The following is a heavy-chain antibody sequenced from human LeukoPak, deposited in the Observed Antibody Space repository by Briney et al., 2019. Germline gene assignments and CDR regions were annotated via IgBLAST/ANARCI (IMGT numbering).Heavy chain of an antibody. CDR2: IYYSGST. CDR1: GDSISSYY. J-gene: IGHJ4*02. D-gene: IGHD3-22*01. Sequence: SETLSLTCTVSGDSISSYYWGWIRQPPGKGLEWIGSIYYSGSTYYNPSLKSRVTISVDTSKNQFSLKLSSVTAADTAVYYCARLGDSSGYYDYWGQGTLVTVSS. V-gene: IGHV4-39*01. CDR3: ARLGDSSGYYDY.